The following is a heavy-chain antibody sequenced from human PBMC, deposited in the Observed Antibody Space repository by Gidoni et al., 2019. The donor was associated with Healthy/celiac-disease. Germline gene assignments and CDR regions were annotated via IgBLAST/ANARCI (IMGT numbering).Heavy chain of an antibody. Sequence: QVKLVQSGDELTKHGPSVKVSCKSSGNPFPSSYRHWVRQAPGQGLEWMGISNPSGGSTSYAQKFQGRVTMTRDTSTSTVYMELSSLRSEDTAVYYCAREFGYCSGGSCYSNAFDIWGQGTMVTVSS. D-gene: IGHD2-15*01. CDR3: AREFGYCSGGSCYSNAFDI. CDR2: SNPSGGST. V-gene: IGHV1-46*01. J-gene: IGHJ3*02. CDR1: GNPFPSSY.